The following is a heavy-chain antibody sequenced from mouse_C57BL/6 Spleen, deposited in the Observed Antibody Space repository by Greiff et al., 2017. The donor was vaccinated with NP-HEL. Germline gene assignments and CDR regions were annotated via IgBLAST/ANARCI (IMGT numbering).Heavy chain of an antibody. J-gene: IGHJ1*03. D-gene: IGHD1-1*01. CDR3: ASPLDGSSPYWYFDV. CDR2: INPSSGYT. Sequence: QVHVKQSGAELAKPGASVKLSCKASGYTFTSYWMHWVKQRPGQGLEWIGYINPSSGYTKYNQKFKDKATLTADKSSSTAYMQLSSLTYEDSAVYYCASPLDGSSPYWYFDVWGTGTTVTVSS. CDR1: GYTFTSYW. V-gene: IGHV1-7*01.